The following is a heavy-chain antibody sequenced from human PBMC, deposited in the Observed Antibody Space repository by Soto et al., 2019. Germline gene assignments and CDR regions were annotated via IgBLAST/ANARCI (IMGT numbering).Heavy chain of an antibody. CDR3: ATTYRDFRDFQN. D-gene: IGHD4-17*01. CDR2: IRNRANSYST. CDR1: GFTFSDHY. J-gene: IGHJ1*01. Sequence: EVQLVESGGGLVQPGGSLRLSCAASGFTFSDHYMDWVRQAPGKGLEWVGRIRNRANSYSTEYAASVKGRFTISRDGSKNSLYLQMNSLKTEDTAVYYCATTYRDFRDFQNWGQGSLVIVSS. V-gene: IGHV3-72*01.